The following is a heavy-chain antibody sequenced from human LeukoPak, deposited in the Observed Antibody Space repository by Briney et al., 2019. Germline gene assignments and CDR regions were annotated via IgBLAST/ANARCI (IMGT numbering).Heavy chain of an antibody. CDR2: ISSSSSYI. Sequence: GGSLRLSCAASGFTFSSYSMNWVRQASGKGLEWVSSISSSSSYIYYADSVKGRFTISRDNAKNSLYLQMNSLRAEDTAVYYCARDKTGRDCSGGSCYSSNAFDIWGQGTMVTVSS. CDR3: ARDKTGRDCSGGSCYSSNAFDI. CDR1: GFTFSSYS. J-gene: IGHJ3*02. V-gene: IGHV3-21*01. D-gene: IGHD2-15*01.